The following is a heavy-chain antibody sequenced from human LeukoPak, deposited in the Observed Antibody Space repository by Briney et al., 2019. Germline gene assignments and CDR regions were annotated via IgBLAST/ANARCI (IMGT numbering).Heavy chain of an antibody. CDR1: GYTFTSYG. J-gene: IGHJ5*02. D-gene: IGHD2-2*01. Sequence: GASVKVSCKASGYTFTSYGISWVQQAPGQGLEWMGWISAYNGNTNYAQKLQGRVTMTTDTSTSTAYMELRSLRSDDTAVYYCARGRRYCSSTSCYNWFDPWSQGTLVTVSS. CDR2: ISAYNGNT. V-gene: IGHV1-18*01. CDR3: ARGRRYCSSTSCYNWFDP.